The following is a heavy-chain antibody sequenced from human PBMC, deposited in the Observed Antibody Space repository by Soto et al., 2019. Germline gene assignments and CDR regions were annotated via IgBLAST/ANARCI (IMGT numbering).Heavy chain of an antibody. CDR1: GFTLSSSW. V-gene: IGHV3-74*01. Sequence: EVQLVESGGSLVQPGGSLRLSCAASGFTLSSSWMHWVRQAPGEGLLWISRINSDGSTTSYADSVKGRFTISRDNAKNTLYLEMNSLRAEDTAVYYCARIDTSTGTIYWGQGTLVTVSS. D-gene: IGHD1-1*01. J-gene: IGHJ4*02. CDR2: INSDGSTT. CDR3: ARIDTSTGTIY.